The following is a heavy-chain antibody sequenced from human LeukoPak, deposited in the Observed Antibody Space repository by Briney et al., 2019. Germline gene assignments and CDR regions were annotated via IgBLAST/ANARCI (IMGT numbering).Heavy chain of an antibody. CDR3: AITTDLGYCSSTSCSRLSDY. D-gene: IGHD2-2*01. CDR1: GGSISSSSYY. J-gene: IGHJ4*02. CDR2: IYYSGST. V-gene: IGHV4-39*01. Sequence: TSETLSLTCTVSGGSISSSSYYWGWIRQPPGKGLEWIGSIYYSGSTYYNPSLKSRVTISVDTSKNQFSLKLSSVTAADTAVYYCAITTDLGYCSSTSCSRLSDYWGQGTLVTVSS.